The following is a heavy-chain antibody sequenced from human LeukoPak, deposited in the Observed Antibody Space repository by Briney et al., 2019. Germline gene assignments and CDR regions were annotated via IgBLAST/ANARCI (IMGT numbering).Heavy chain of an antibody. D-gene: IGHD1-1*01. CDR1: GVSISSFY. CDR3: ARHGTSGTNLNWLDP. J-gene: IGHJ5*02. CDR2: IYYSGST. Sequence: SETLSLTCTVSGVSISSFYWSWIRQPPGKGLEWIGYIYYSGSTNYNPSLKSRVTISVDTSKNQFSLKLSSVTAADTAVYYCARHGTSGTNLNWLDPWGQGTLVTVSS. V-gene: IGHV4-59*01.